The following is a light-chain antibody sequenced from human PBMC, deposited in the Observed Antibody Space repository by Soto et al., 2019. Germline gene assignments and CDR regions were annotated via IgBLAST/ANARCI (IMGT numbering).Light chain of an antibody. CDR1: QSISSQ. CDR2: DAS. V-gene: IGKV3-11*01. CDR3: QQRGNWPSLT. Sequence: EIVLTQSPATLSLSPGERATLSRRASQSISSQLAWYQQKPGQAPRLLIYDASNRATGIPARFRGSGSGTDFTLTIAGLEPEDFAVYYCQQRGNWPSLTFGGGTKVEIK. J-gene: IGKJ4*01.